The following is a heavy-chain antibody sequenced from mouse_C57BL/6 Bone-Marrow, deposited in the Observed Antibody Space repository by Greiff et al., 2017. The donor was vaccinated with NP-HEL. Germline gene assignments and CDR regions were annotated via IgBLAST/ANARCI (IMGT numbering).Heavy chain of an antibody. D-gene: IGHD2-4*01. CDR3: AIGHDYDGGGYAMDY. CDR1: GYTFTSYW. Sequence: VQLQQPGAELVKPGASVKVSCKASGYTFTSYWLHWVKQRPGQGLEWIGRIHPSDSDTNYNQKFKGKATLTVEKSSSTAYMQLSSLTSEDAAVYYCAIGHDYDGGGYAMDYWGQGTSVTGSS. V-gene: IGHV1-74*01. CDR2: IHPSDSDT. J-gene: IGHJ4*01.